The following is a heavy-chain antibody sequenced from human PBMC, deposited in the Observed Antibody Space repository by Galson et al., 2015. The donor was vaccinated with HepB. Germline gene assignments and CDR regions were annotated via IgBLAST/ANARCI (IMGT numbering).Heavy chain of an antibody. J-gene: IGHJ5*02. CDR1: GGSMTSFY. CDR2: IYYTGGST. V-gene: IGHV4-59*01. CDR3: VREWRLQGLNWFDP. D-gene: IGHD5-12*01. Sequence: LSLTCTVSGGSMTSFYWSWIRQPPGKGPEWIGYIYYTGGSTHYNPSLRSRVTMSVDTSKNQFSLELRAVTAADTAIYYCVREWRLQGLNWFDPWGHGTLVTVSS.